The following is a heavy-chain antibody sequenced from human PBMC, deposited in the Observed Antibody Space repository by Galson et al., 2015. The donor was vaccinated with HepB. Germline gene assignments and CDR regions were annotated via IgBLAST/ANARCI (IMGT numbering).Heavy chain of an antibody. CDR1: GFIFSSYA. D-gene: IGHD6-19*01. J-gene: IGHJ4*02. CDR2: ISYDGSNK. Sequence: SLRLSCAASGFIFSSYAMHWVRQAPGKGLEWVAVISYDGSNKYYADSVKGRFTISRDNSKNTLYLQMNSLRAEDTAVYYCARDRDSSGWDFAYGVQGALVPVSS. CDR3: ARDRDSSGWDFAY. V-gene: IGHV3-30-3*01.